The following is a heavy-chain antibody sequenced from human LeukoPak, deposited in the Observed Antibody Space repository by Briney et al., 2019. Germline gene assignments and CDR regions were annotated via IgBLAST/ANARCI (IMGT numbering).Heavy chain of an antibody. CDR3: ATQIRYFDWLLYDY. J-gene: IGHJ4*02. Sequence: SETLSLTCTVSGGSISSSSYYWGWIRQPPGKGLEWIGSIYYSGSTYYNPSLKSRVTISVDTSKNQFSLKLSSVTAADTAVYYCATQIRYFDWLLYDYWGQGTLVTVSS. V-gene: IGHV4-39*01. CDR2: IYYSGST. D-gene: IGHD3-9*01. CDR1: GGSISSSSYY.